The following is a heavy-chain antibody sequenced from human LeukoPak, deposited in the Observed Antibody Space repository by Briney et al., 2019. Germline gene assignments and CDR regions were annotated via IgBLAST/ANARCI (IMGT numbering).Heavy chain of an antibody. J-gene: IGHJ4*02. CDR2: INHSGST. V-gene: IGHV4-34*01. CDR1: GVSFSGYY. Sequence: SETLSLTCAVYGVSFSGYYWSWIRQPPGKGLEWIGEINHSGSTNYNPSLKSRVTISVDTSKNQISLKLSSVTAADTAVYYCARGRVVTHFDYWGQGTLVTVSS. CDR3: ARGRVVTHFDY. D-gene: IGHD3-3*01.